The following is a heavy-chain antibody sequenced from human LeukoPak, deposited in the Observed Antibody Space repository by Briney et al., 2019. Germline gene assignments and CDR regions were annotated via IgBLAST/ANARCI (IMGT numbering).Heavy chain of an antibody. V-gene: IGHV4-59*08. Sequence: SETLSLTCTVSGGSISSYYWSWIRQPPGKGLEWSGDIYYSGSTNYNPSLKSRVTISVDTSKNQFSLKLSSVTAADTAVYYCARASGSFSPPPFDYWGHGTLVTVSS. CDR1: GGSISSYY. CDR2: IYYSGST. J-gene: IGHJ4*01. D-gene: IGHD1-26*01. CDR3: ARASGSFSPPPFDY.